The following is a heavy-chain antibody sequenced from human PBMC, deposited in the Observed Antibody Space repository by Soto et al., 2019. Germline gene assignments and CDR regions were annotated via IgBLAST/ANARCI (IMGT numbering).Heavy chain of an antibody. CDR2: IIPIFGTT. V-gene: IGHV1-69*01. CDR3: ARAFPDVWVEPGVVRGYLDT. D-gene: IGHD3-3*01. Sequence: QVQLVQSGAEVKEPGSAVKVSCKAPADSFSSYGISWVRQAPGQGLEWMGGIIPIFGTTNYAEKFQGRVTITADESTNTAYMELSSLRSEDTVLYYCARAFPDVWVEPGVVRGYLDTWGQGTLVTVSS. J-gene: IGHJ4*02. CDR1: ADSFSSYG.